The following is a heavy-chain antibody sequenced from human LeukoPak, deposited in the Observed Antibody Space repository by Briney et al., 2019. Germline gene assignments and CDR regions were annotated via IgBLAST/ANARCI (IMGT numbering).Heavy chain of an antibody. J-gene: IGHJ4*02. Sequence: SETLSLTCTVSGGSISSYYWSWIRQPPGKGLEWIGYIYYSGSTNYNPSLKSRVTISVDTSKNQFSLKLSSVTAADTAVYYCARGMVYYGSGPFDYWGQGTLVTVSS. CDR1: GGSISSYY. D-gene: IGHD3-10*01. V-gene: IGHV4-59*01. CDR2: IYYSGST. CDR3: ARGMVYYGSGPFDY.